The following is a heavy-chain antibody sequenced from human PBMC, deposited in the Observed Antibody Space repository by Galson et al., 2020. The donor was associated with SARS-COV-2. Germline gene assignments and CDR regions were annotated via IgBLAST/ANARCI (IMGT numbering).Heavy chain of an antibody. CDR1: GFSLTTSGGG. Sequence: SGPTLVKPTQTLTLTCTVSGFSLTTSGGGVGWIRQPPGKALEWLALIYWDDDKRYSPSLKSRVTITKDTSKDQVVLTMTNMDPVDTATYYCAHGQLYTSGWFMVFDLWGRGTLVTVSP. D-gene: IGHD6-19*01. CDR3: AHGQLYTSGWFMVFDL. V-gene: IGHV2-5*02. CDR2: IYWDDDK. J-gene: IGHJ2*01.